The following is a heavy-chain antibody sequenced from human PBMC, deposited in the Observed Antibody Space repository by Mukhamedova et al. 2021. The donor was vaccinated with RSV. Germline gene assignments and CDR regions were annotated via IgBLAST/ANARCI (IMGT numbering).Heavy chain of an antibody. Sequence: VGRIKSKTEGGTTDYAAPVQGRFTISRDDLKNTVYLQMDTLKTEDTAVYYCTTDSPKWEVCTSTYCQVKYFDYWGRGNLVTVSS. V-gene: IGHV3-15*07. D-gene: IGHD1-26*01. CDR2: IKSKTEGGTT. J-gene: IGHJ4*02. CDR3: TTDSPKWEVCTSTYCQVKYFDY.